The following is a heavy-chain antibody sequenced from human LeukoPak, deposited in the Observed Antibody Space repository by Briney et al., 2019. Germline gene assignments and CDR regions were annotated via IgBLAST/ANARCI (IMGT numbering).Heavy chain of an antibody. Sequence: GGSLRLSCAASGFTFSNYNMNWVRQAPGKGLEWVSSITSGSNYIYYADSVKGRFTISRDNAKNSQYLQMNSLRADDAAVYYCARDLRLWGQGTLVTVSS. CDR3: ARDLRL. CDR1: GFTFSNYN. CDR2: ITSGSNYI. V-gene: IGHV3-21*01. J-gene: IGHJ4*02.